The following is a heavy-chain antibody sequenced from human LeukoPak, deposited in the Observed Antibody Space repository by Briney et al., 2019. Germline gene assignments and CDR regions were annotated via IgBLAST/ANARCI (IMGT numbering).Heavy chain of an antibody. CDR2: IIPIFGTA. CDR3: ARWPNFDY. CDR1: GGTFSSYA. Sequence: SVKVSCKASGGTFSSYAISWVRQAPGQGLEWMGGIIPIFGTANYAQKLQGRVTMTTDTSTSTAYMELRSLRSDDTAVYYCARWPNFDYWGQGTLVTVSS. J-gene: IGHJ4*02. V-gene: IGHV1-69*05.